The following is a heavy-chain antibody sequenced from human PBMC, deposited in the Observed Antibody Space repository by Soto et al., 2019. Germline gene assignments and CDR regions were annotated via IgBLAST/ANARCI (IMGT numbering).Heavy chain of an antibody. CDR1: GFTFDDYG. D-gene: IGHD1-26*01. CDR2: INWNGGST. Sequence: EVQLVESGGGVVRPGGSLRLSCAASGFTFDDYGLSWVRQAPGKGLEWVSGINWNGGSTRYADSVKGRFTISRDNAKTSLYLQMNSLRAEDTALYYCASGIVGATPYGMDVWGQGTTVTVSS. V-gene: IGHV3-20*04. J-gene: IGHJ6*02. CDR3: ASGIVGATPYGMDV.